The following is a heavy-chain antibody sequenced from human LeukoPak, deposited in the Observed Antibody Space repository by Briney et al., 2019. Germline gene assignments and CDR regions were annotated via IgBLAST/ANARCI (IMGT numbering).Heavy chain of an antibody. J-gene: IGHJ4*02. CDR1: GFTFSSYG. CDR2: IYSGGST. D-gene: IGHD5-18*01. CDR3: ARGQLWPQAFDY. V-gene: IGHV3-53*01. Sequence: GGSLRLSCAASGFTFSSYGMSWVRQAPGKGLEWVSVIYSGGSTYYADSVKGRFTISRDNSKNTLYLQMNSLRAEDTAVYYCARGQLWPQAFDYWGQGTLVTVSS.